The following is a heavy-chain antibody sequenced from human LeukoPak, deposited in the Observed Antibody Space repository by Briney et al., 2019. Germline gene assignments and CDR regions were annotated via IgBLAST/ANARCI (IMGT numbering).Heavy chain of an antibody. Sequence: PSETLSLTCAVYGGSFSGYYWSWIRQPPGKGLEWIGEINHSGSTNYNPSLKSRVTISVDTSKNQFSLKLSSVTAADTAVYYCARRAYYYGSGSYYHPWGQGTLVAVSS. J-gene: IGHJ5*02. D-gene: IGHD3-10*01. CDR3: ARRAYYYGSGSYYHP. V-gene: IGHV4-34*01. CDR2: INHSGST. CDR1: GGSFSGYY.